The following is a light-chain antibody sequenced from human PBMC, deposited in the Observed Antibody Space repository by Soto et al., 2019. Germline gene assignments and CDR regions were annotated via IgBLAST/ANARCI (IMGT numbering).Light chain of an antibody. V-gene: IGLV2-23*01. Sequence: QSALTQPASVSGSPGQSITLSCTGTGSDVGNYNLVSWYQQYSGQAPKLIIYEGDKRPSGVSNRVSGSKSGNTASLTISGLQAEDEADYYCCSYSAISTLVFGGGTQLTVL. CDR3: CSYSAISTLV. CDR1: GSDVGNYNL. CDR2: EGD. J-gene: IGLJ2*01.